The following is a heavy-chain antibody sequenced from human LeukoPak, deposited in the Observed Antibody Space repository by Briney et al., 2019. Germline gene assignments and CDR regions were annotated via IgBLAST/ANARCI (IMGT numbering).Heavy chain of an antibody. CDR1: GFTFSTLD. J-gene: IGHJ4*02. CDR2: ISASGSRT. CDR3: AKDSSVLVAADDY. Sequence: GGSLRLSCAASGFTFSTLDMSWVRQAPGKGLEWVSSISASGSRTYYADSVKGRFTISRDNSRDTLYLQMNSLGAEDTAVYYCAKDSSVLVAADDYWGQGTLVTVSS. V-gene: IGHV3-23*01. D-gene: IGHD2-8*02.